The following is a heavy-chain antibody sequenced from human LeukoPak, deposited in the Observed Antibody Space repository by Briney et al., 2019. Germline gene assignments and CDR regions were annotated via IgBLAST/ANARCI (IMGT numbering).Heavy chain of an antibody. D-gene: IGHD2-2*01. J-gene: IGHJ4*02. CDR1: GFTFRNYG. CDR3: AHGAMYQLDY. Sequence: GGSLRLSCAASGFTFRNYGMSWVRQAPGKGLEWVSAISGSGGSTYYADSVKGRFTISGDNSRNTLFLQMNSLRAEDTAVYYCAHGAMYQLDYWGQGTLVTVSS. CDR2: ISGSGGST. V-gene: IGHV3-23*01.